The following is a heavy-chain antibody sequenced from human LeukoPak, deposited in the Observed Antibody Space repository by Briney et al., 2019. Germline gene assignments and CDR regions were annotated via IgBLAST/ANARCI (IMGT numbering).Heavy chain of an antibody. CDR1: GFTFSSYR. V-gene: IGHV3-21*01. CDR3: AELGITMIGGV. Sequence: GGSLRLSCAASGFTFSSYRMNWVRQAPGKGLEWVSSISSSGVYIYYADSLKGRFTISRDNAKDSLYLQMNSLRAEDTAVYYCAELGITMIGGVWGKGTTVTISS. CDR2: ISSSGVYI. D-gene: IGHD3-10*02. J-gene: IGHJ6*04.